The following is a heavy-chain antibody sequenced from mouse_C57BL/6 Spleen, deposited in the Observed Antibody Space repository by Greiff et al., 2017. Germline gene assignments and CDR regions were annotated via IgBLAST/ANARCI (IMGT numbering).Heavy chain of an antibody. CDR1: GFNIKDYY. CDR3: TTDYGSSFAY. CDR2: IDPEDGDT. Sequence: VQLQQSGAELVRPGASVKLSCTASGFNIKDYYMHWVKQRPEQGLEWIGRIDPEDGDTEYAPKFQGKATMTADPSSNTAYLQLSSLTSEDTAVDYCTTDYGSSFAYWGQGTLVTVSA. J-gene: IGHJ3*01. V-gene: IGHV14-1*01. D-gene: IGHD1-1*01.